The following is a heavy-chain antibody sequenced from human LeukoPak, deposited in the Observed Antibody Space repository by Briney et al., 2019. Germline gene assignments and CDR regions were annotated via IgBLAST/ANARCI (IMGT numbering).Heavy chain of an antibody. Sequence: GASVKVSCKASGYTFTSYAMNWVRQAPGQGLEWMGIINPSGGSTSYAQKFQGRVTMTRDTSTSTVYMELSSLRSEDTAVYYCARSIAVAGTMSDYWGQGTLVTVSS. V-gene: IGHV1-46*01. CDR2: INPSGGST. D-gene: IGHD6-19*01. J-gene: IGHJ4*02. CDR3: ARSIAVAGTMSDY. CDR1: GYTFTSYA.